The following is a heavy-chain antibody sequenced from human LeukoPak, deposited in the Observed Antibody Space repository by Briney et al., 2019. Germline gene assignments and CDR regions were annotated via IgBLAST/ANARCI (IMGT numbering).Heavy chain of an antibody. D-gene: IGHD5-24*01. Sequence: SETLSLTCTVSDGAISSYYWSWIRQPPGKGLEWIGYVFSSGATNYNPSLKSRVTISVDTSKNQFSLKLSSVTAADTAVYYCARRAKNGYYFNYWGKGTLVTAPS. CDR3: ARRAKNGYYFNY. CDR2: VFSSGAT. V-gene: IGHV4-4*09. CDR1: DGAISSYY. J-gene: IGHJ4*02.